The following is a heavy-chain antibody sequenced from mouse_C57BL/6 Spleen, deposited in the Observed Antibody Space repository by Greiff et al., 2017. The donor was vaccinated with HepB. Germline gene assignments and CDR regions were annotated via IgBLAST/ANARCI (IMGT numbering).Heavy chain of an antibody. D-gene: IGHD1-1*01. J-gene: IGHJ1*03. CDR3: TRERIPYYYGSTYWYFDV. Sequence: EVQVVESGEGLVKPGGSLKLSCAASGFTFSSYAMSWVRQTPEKRLEWVAYISSGGDYIYYADTVKGRFTISRDNARNTLYLQMSSLKSEDTAMYYCTRERIPYYYGSTYWYFDVWGTGTTVTVSS. CDR2: ISSGGDYI. V-gene: IGHV5-9-1*02. CDR1: GFTFSSYA.